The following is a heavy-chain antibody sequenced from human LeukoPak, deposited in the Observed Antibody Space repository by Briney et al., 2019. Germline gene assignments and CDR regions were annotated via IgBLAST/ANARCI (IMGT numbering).Heavy chain of an antibody. J-gene: IGHJ6*03. V-gene: IGHV3-23*01. CDR2: ISGSGGSK. CDR3: AKDGVKAYYYYYMDV. Sequence: GGSLRLSCAASGFTFSSYAMSWVRQAPGKGLEWVSAISGSGGSKYYADSVKGRFTISRDNSKNTLYLQMNSLRAEDTAVYYCAKDGVKAYYYYYMDVWGKGTTVTVSS. CDR1: GFTFSSYA.